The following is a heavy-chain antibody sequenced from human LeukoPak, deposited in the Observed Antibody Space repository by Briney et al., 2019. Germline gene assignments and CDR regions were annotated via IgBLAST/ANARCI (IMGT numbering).Heavy chain of an antibody. CDR2: ISGTGGST. CDR1: GFTFSSYW. J-gene: IGHJ5*02. D-gene: IGHD1-26*01. V-gene: IGHV3-23*01. Sequence: GGSLRLSCAASGFTFSSYWMSWVRQAPGKGLEWVSLISGTGGSTYYADSVKGRFTNSRDNSKNTLYLQMNSLRAEDTAVYYCAKDYEPLVGVHRWGDWFDPWGQGTLVTVSS. CDR3: AKDYEPLVGVHRWGDWFDP.